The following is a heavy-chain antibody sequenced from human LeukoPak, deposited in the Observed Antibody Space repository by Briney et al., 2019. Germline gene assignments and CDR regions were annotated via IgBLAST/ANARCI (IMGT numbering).Heavy chain of an antibody. Sequence: SETLSLTCAVYGGSFSGYYWSWIRQPPGKGLEWIGEINHSGSTNYNPSLKSRVAISVDTSKNQFSLKLSSVTAADTAVYYCASRLDGYYSRPFDYWGRGTLVTVSS. CDR2: INHSGST. CDR1: GGSFSGYY. CDR3: ASRLDGYYSRPFDY. V-gene: IGHV4-34*01. D-gene: IGHD5-24*01. J-gene: IGHJ4*02.